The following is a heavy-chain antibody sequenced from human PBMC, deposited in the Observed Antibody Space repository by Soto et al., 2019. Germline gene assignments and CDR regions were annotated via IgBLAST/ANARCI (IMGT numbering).Heavy chain of an antibody. CDR3: ARDLTMIVVGEGDWYFDL. Sequence: QVQLVQSGAEVKKPGSSVKVSCKASGGTFSSYAISWVRQAPGQGLEWMGGIIPIFGTANYAQKFQGRVTITADDSTSTAYMELSSLRSEDTAVYYCARDLTMIVVGEGDWYFDLWGRGTLVTVSS. D-gene: IGHD3-22*01. J-gene: IGHJ2*01. CDR1: GGTFSSYA. CDR2: IIPIFGTA. V-gene: IGHV1-69*01.